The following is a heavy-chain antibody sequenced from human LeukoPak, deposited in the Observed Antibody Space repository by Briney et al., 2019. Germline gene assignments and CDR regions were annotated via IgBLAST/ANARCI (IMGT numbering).Heavy chain of an antibody. CDR3: ARGPYYDSWSGAGY. Sequence: SVKVSCKASGGTFSSYAISWVRQAPGQGLEWMGGIIPIFGTANYAQKLQGRVTMTADTSTSTAYMELRSLRSDDTAVYYCARGPYYDSWSGAGYWGQGTLVTVSS. CDR1: GGTFSSYA. D-gene: IGHD3-3*01. J-gene: IGHJ4*02. CDR2: IIPIFGTA. V-gene: IGHV1-69*06.